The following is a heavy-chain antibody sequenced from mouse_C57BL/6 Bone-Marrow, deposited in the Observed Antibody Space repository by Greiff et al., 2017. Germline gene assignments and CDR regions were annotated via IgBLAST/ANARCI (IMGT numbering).Heavy chain of an antibody. Sequence: VQLKESGPGLVKPSQSLSLTCSVTGYSITSGHYWNWIRQFPGNKLEWMGYISYDGSNNYNPSLKNRISITRDTSKNQFFLKLNSVTTEDTATYYCAREPFAYWGQGTLVTVSA. V-gene: IGHV3-6*01. J-gene: IGHJ3*01. CDR3: AREPFAY. CDR1: GYSITSGHY. CDR2: ISYDGSN.